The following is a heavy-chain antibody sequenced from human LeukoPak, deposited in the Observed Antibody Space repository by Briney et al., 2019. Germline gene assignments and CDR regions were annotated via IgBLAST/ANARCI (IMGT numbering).Heavy chain of an antibody. CDR2: IRYDGSNK. CDR1: GFTFSSYG. D-gene: IGHD1-14*01. V-gene: IGHV3-30*02. J-gene: IGHJ5*02. CDR3: AKPVTIAVSNWFDP. Sequence: GRSLRLSCAASGFTFSSYGMHWVRQAPGKGLEWVAFIRYDGSNKYYADSVKGRFTISRDNSKNTLYLQMNSLRAEDTAVYYCAKPVTIAVSNWFDPWGQGTLVTVSS.